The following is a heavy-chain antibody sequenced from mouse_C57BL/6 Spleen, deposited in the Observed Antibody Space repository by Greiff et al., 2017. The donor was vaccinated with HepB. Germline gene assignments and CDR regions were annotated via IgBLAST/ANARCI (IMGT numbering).Heavy chain of an antibody. Sequence: QVQLQQPGTELVKPGASVKLSCKASGYTFTSYWMHWVKQRPGQGLEWIGNINPSSGGINYNEKFKSKATLTVDKSTSTGYMQLSSLTSEDSAVYYCARPYSNYGYFDFWGKGTTVTVSS. J-gene: IGHJ2*01. CDR2: INPSSGGI. CDR3: ARPYSNYGYFDF. CDR1: GYTFTSYW. D-gene: IGHD2-5*01. V-gene: IGHV1-53*01.